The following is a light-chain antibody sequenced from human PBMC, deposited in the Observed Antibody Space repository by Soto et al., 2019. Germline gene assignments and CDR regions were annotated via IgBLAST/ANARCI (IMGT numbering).Light chain of an antibody. Sequence: QAVVTQEPSLTVSPGGTVTLTCASSTGAVTSGYYPSWFQQKPGQVPRALIYGASNRQPWAPARFSGSLLGGKAALTLSGAQPEDEAEYYCLLYYGGAWVFGGGTQLTVL. CDR3: LLYYGGAWV. J-gene: IGLJ3*02. V-gene: IGLV7-43*01. CDR2: GAS. CDR1: TGAVTSGYY.